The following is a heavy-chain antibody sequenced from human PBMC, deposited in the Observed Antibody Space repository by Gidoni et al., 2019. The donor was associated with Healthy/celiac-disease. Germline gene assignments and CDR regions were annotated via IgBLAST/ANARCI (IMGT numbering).Heavy chain of an antibody. J-gene: IGHJ1*01. D-gene: IGHD3-3*01. CDR2: IYYSGST. V-gene: IGHV4-59*01. CDR1: GGSISSYY. CDR3: ARGGYESLEYFQH. Sequence: QVQLQESGPGLVKPSETLSLTCTVSGGSISSYYWGWIRQPPGKGLEWIGYIYYSGSTKYTPSLKSRVTISVDTSKNQFSLKLRAVTAADPAVYYCARGGYESLEYFQHWGQGTLVTVSS.